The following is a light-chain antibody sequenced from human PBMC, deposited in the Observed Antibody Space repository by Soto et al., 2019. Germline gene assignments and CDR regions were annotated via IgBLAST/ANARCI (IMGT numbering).Light chain of an antibody. CDR1: QSVSSN. CDR2: GAS. Sequence: EIVMTQSPATLSVSPGERATVSCRASQSVSSNLDWYQQKPGQAPRLLIYGASTRATGIPARFSGSGSGTEFTLTIGSLQSEDVAVYYCQQYNNWPRTFGQGTKLEIK. CDR3: QQYNNWPRT. J-gene: IGKJ2*01. V-gene: IGKV3-15*01.